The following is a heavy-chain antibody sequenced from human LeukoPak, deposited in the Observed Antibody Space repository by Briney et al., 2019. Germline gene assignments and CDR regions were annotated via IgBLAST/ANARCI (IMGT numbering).Heavy chain of an antibody. CDR1: GGSISSYY. V-gene: IGHV4-59*01. Sequence: PSETLSLTCTVSGGSISSYYWSWIRQPPGKGLEWIGYIYYSGSTNYNPSLKCRVTISVDTSKNQFSLKLSSVTAADTAVYYCARSSIVVVPAAMPGAFDIWGQGTMVTVSS. CDR2: IYYSGST. D-gene: IGHD2-2*01. CDR3: ARSSIVVVPAAMPGAFDI. J-gene: IGHJ3*02.